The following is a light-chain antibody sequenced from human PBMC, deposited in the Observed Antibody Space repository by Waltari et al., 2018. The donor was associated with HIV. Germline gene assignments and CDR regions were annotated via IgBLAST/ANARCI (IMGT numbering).Light chain of an antibody. CDR1: TSDIGGYNF. CDR2: EVS. Sequence: QSALAQPASVSGSPGQSITMSCTGTTSDIGGYNFVYWYQQHPGKVPKVLIYEVSNRPSGVSTRFSGSKSGNTASLTISGLQTEDEADYYCSSYSTAANVVFGGGTKLTVL. CDR3: SSYSTAANVV. J-gene: IGLJ2*01. V-gene: IGLV2-14*01.